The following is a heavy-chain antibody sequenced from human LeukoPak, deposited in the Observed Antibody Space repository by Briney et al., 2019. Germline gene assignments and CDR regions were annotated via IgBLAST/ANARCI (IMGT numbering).Heavy chain of an antibody. Sequence: ASVKVSCKASGYTFTSYGISWVRQAPGQGLEWMGWISAYNGNTNYAQKLQGRVTMTTDTSTSTAYMELRGLRSDDTAVYYCARDPGEYSGSYYRFGYYYYMDVWGKGTTVTVSS. CDR1: GYTFTSYG. V-gene: IGHV1-18*01. D-gene: IGHD1-26*01. J-gene: IGHJ6*03. CDR3: ARDPGEYSGSYYRFGYYYYMDV. CDR2: ISAYNGNT.